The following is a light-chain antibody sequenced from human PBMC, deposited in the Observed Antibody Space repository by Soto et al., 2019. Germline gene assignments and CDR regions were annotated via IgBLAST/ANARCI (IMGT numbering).Light chain of an antibody. J-gene: IGLJ1*01. V-gene: IGLV2-14*01. CDR2: EVS. Sequence: QSALTQPASVSGSPGQSITISCTGTSSDVGGYNYVSWFQHHPGKAPKLIIYEVSYRPSGVSNRFSGSKSGDTASLTISGLQAEDEADYYCSSYAGSNNFVFGSGTKGTVL. CDR3: SSYAGSNNFV. CDR1: SSDVGGYNY.